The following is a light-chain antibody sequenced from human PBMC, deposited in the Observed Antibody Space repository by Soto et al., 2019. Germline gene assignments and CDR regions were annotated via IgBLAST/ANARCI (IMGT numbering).Light chain of an antibody. V-gene: IGKV3-15*01. CDR2: GAS. CDR3: QQYSDWPLT. Sequence: EIVLTQSPATLSLSPGERATLSCRASQTVRNSNLAWYQQKPGQAPRLLIYGASTWATGIPTRFSGSGSGTEFTLTIRNLQSEDFAGYYCQQYSDWPLTCGGGTKVEI. CDR1: QTVRNSN. J-gene: IGKJ4*02.